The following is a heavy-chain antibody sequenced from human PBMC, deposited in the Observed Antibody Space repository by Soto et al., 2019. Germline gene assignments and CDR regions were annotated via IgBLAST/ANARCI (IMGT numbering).Heavy chain of an antibody. CDR3: TTPDYDFWRSPTYYFDY. J-gene: IGHJ4*02. D-gene: IGHD3-3*01. V-gene: IGHV3-15*01. Sequence: GGSLRLSCAASGFTFSNAWMSWVRQAPGKGLEWVGRIKSKTDGGTTDYAAPVKGRFTISRDDSKNTLYLQMNSLKTEDTAVYYCTTPDYDFWRSPTYYFDYWGQGTLVTVSS. CDR1: GFTFSNAW. CDR2: IKSKTDGGTT.